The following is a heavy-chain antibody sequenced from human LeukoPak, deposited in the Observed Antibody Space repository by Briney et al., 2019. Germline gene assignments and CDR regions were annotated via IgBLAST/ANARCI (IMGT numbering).Heavy chain of an antibody. D-gene: IGHD6-13*01. V-gene: IGHV3-11*05. J-gene: IGHJ4*02. CDR1: GFTFSDYY. CDR3: ARDRGEAAIPLYFDY. Sequence: GGSLRLSCAASGFTFSDYYMSWIRQAPGKGLEWVSYISSSSSYTNYADSVKGRFTISRDNAKKSLYLQMNSLRVEDTAVYYCARDRGEAAIPLYFDYWGQGNLVTVSS. CDR2: ISSSSSYT.